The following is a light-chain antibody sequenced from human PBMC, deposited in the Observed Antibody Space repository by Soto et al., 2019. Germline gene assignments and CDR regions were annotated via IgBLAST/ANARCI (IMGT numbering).Light chain of an antibody. V-gene: IGKV3-15*01. Sequence: EIVLTQSPGTLSLSPGERATLYCRASQSVISNYLAWYQQKPGQAPRLLIYAASTRATGIPARFSGSGSGTEFTLTISSLQSEDFAVYYCQQYNNWPRTFGQGTKVDIK. CDR2: AAS. CDR1: QSVISN. CDR3: QQYNNWPRT. J-gene: IGKJ1*01.